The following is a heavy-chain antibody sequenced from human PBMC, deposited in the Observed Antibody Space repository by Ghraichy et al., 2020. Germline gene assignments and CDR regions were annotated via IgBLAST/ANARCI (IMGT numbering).Heavy chain of an antibody. D-gene: IGHD2-2*01. Sequence: GGSLRLSCAASGFTFSSYSMNWVRQAPGKGLEWVSYISSSSSTIYYADSVKGRFTISRDNAKNSLYLQMNSLRDEDTAVYYCARTGAYCSSTSCYARDYGMDVWGQGTTVTVSS. V-gene: IGHV3-48*02. CDR3: ARTGAYCSSTSCYARDYGMDV. CDR2: ISSSSSTI. CDR1: GFTFSSYS. J-gene: IGHJ6*02.